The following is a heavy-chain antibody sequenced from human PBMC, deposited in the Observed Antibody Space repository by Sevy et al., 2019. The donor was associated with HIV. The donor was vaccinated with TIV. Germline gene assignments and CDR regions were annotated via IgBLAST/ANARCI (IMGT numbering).Heavy chain of an antibody. CDR1: GFPFSVYP. CDR3: ASGQDGINDDY. J-gene: IGHJ4*02. D-gene: IGHD2-8*01. V-gene: IGHV3-30*15. CDR2: ISSDGSAK. Sequence: GGSLRLSCAASGFPFSVYPMHWVRQAPDKRLEWVAVISSDGSAKYYSDSVRGRFTFSRDNSRNTLYLQMSSLRTEDTAVYYCASGQDGINDDYWGQGTLVTVSS.